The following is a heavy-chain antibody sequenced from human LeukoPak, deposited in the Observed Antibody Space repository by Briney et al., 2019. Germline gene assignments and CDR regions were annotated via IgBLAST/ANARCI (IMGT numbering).Heavy chain of an antibody. CDR1: GGSISSSSYY. J-gene: IGHJ4*02. CDR2: IYYSGST. V-gene: IGHV4-39*07. Sequence: PSETLSLTCTVSGGSISSSSYYWGWIRQPPGKGLEWIGSIYYSGSTYYNPSLKSRVTISVDTSKNQFSLKLSSVTAADTAVYYCARVNGDAHNKSDYWGQGTLVTVSS. CDR3: ARVNGDAHNKSDY. D-gene: IGHD5-24*01.